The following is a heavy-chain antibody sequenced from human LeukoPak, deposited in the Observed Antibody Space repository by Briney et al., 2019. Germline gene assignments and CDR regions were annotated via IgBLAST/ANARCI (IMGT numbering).Heavy chain of an antibody. D-gene: IGHD6-25*01. V-gene: IGHV3-30*18. J-gene: IGHJ6*02. CDR1: GFTFSSCG. Sequence: GRSLRLSCAASGFTFSSCGMHWVRQAPGKGLEWVAVISYDGSYKYYADSVKGRFTISRDNSKNTLYLQMNSLRAEDTAVYYCAKSGRSDNSGMDVWGQGTTVTGSS. CDR3: AKSGRSDNSGMDV. CDR2: ISYDGSYK.